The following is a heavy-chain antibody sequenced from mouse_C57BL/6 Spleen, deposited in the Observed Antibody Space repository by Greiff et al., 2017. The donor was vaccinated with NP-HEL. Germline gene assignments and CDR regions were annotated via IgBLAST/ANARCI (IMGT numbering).Heavy chain of an antibody. CDR1: GFNIKDDY. CDR3: TRATVVAFSYYAMDY. Sequence: EVQLQQSGAELVRPGASVKLSCTASGFNIKDDYMHWVKQRPEQGLEWIGWIDPENGDTEYASKFQGKATITADTSSNTAYLQLSSLTSEDTAVYYCTRATVVAFSYYAMDYWGQGTSVTVSS. D-gene: IGHD1-1*01. V-gene: IGHV14-4*01. J-gene: IGHJ4*01. CDR2: IDPENGDT.